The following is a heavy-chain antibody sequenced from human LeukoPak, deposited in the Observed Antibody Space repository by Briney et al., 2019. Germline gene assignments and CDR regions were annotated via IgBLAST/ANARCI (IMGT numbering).Heavy chain of an antibody. J-gene: IGHJ6*03. CDR2: INHSGST. CDR1: GGSFSGYY. CDR3: ARHVYSSGWYFYYYMDV. D-gene: IGHD6-19*01. V-gene: IGHV4-34*01. Sequence: SETLSLTCAVYGGSFSGYYWSWIRQPPGKGLEWIGEINHSGSTNYNPSLKSRGTISVDTSKNQFSLKLSSVTAADTAVYYCARHVYSSGWYFYYYMDVWAKGTTVTVSS.